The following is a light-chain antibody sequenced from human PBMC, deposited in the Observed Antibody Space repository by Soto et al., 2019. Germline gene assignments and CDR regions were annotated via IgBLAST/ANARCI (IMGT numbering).Light chain of an antibody. CDR1: QTISDW. J-gene: IGKJ1*01. CDR3: LQYDSPWSFDHQYDSLWT. Sequence: DIQMTQSPSTLSASVGDRVTITCRASQTISDWLAWYQQKPGKAPNLLIYKASTLESGVPSRFSGSGAGTEFTLTITNLQPDDFATYYCLQYDSPWSFDHQYDSLWTFGQGTKVDI. CDR2: KAS. V-gene: IGKV1-5*03.